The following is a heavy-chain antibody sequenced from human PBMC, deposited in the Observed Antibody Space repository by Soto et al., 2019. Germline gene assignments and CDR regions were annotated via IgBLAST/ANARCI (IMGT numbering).Heavy chain of an antibody. D-gene: IGHD3-22*01. CDR2: ISYDSRNK. Sequence: PGGSLRLSCEASGFTFNTFGMHWVRQALGKGLEWVTVISYDSRNKFYADSVKGRFTISRDNSMNTLYLQMNSLRDEDTAVYYCAKELYDSDGHYYFDYWGPGTLVTVSS. J-gene: IGHJ4*02. CDR1: GFTFNTFG. CDR3: AKELYDSDGHYYFDY. V-gene: IGHV3-30*18.